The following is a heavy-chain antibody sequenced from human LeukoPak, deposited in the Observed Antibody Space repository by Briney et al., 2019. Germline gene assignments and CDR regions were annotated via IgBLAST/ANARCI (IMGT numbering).Heavy chain of an antibody. Sequence: PGGSLRLSCAASGFTVSSNYMSWVRQAPGKGLEWVSAIYSGGSTYYADSVKGRFTISRDNSKNTLYLQMNSLRAEDTAVYYCARGQHIVVVTAILEDYYGMDVWGQGTTVTVSS. CDR2: IYSGGST. D-gene: IGHD2-21*02. CDR3: ARGQHIVVVTAILEDYYGMDV. CDR1: GFTVSSNY. J-gene: IGHJ6*02. V-gene: IGHV3-53*01.